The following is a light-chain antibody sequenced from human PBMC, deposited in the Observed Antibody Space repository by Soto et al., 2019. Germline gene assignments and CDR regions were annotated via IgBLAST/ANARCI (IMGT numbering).Light chain of an antibody. J-gene: IGKJ3*01. V-gene: IGKV3-20*01. CDR1: QSIANNY. Sequence: ENVLTQYPGTLSLSPGERATLSCRASQSIANNYIAWYQQKPGQAPRLLIYGASNRATGIPDRFSGSGSGTDFTLTISRLEPEDFAVYYCQQYGRGFGPGTTVDIK. CDR3: QQYGRG. CDR2: GAS.